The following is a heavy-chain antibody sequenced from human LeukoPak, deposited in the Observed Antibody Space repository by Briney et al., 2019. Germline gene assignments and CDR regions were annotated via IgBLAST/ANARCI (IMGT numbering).Heavy chain of an antibody. D-gene: IGHD3-10*01. CDR3: ATSRITMVRGVSGAFDI. CDR1: GYTFTSYG. CDR2: ISAYNGNT. J-gene: IGHJ3*02. Sequence: ASVKVSCKASGYTFTSYGISWVRQAPGQGLEWMGWISAYNGNTDYAQKLQGRVTMTTDTSTSTAYMELRSLRSDDTAVYYCATSRITMVRGVSGAFDIWGQGTMVTVSS. V-gene: IGHV1-18*01.